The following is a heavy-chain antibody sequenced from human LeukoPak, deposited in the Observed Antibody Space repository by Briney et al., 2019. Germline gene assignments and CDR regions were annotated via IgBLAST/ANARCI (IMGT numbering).Heavy chain of an antibody. CDR3: TRSDGYGLVGI. J-gene: IGHJ3*01. CDR1: GYSISSGYY. V-gene: IGHV4-38-2*02. D-gene: IGHD3-10*01. CDR2: IYHSGST. Sequence: KTSETLSLTCTVSGYSISSGYYWGWIRPPPGKGLEWIGSIYHSGSTYYNPSLKSRVTISVDTSKNQFSLKLSSVTAADTAVYYCTRSDGYGLVGIWGQGTMVTVSS.